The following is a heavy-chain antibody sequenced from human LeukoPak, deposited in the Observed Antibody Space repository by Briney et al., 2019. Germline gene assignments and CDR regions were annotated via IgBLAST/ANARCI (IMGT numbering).Heavy chain of an antibody. D-gene: IGHD3-16*01. Sequence: PGGSLRLSCAASGFTVSSNYMSWVRQAPGKGLEWVSVIYSGGSTYYADSVKGRFTISRDNSKNTLYLQMNSLRAEDTAVYYCARALGAFSYGFMDVWGKGTAVTVSS. CDR2: IYSGGST. CDR3: ARALGAFSYGFMDV. CDR1: GFTVSSNY. J-gene: IGHJ6*03. V-gene: IGHV3-53*01.